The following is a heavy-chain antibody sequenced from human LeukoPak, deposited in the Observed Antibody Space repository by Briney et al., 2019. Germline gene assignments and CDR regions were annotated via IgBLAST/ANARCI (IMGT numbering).Heavy chain of an antibody. V-gene: IGHV1-69*04. Sequence: ASVKVSCKASGGTFSSYAISWVRQAPGQGLEWMGRIIPILGIANYAQNFQGRVTMTRDTSTNTVYMELSSLRSEDTAVYYCARAVGATSQFDYWGQGTLVTVSS. D-gene: IGHD1-26*01. CDR3: ARAVGATSQFDY. J-gene: IGHJ4*02. CDR1: GGTFSSYA. CDR2: IIPILGIA.